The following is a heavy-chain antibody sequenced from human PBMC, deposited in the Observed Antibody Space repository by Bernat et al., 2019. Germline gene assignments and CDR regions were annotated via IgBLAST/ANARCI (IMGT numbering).Heavy chain of an antibody. CDR1: GFTFSSYA. Sequence: EVQLLESGGGLVQPGGSLRLPCAAPGFTFSSYAMSWVRQAPGKGLEWVSAFSGSGGSSYYADSVKGRFTISRDNTKNALYLQMNSLRAEDTAVYYCANAPLRDISSGYFHFDYWGQGTLVTVSS. CDR2: FSGSGGSS. V-gene: IGHV3-23*01. CDR3: ANAPLRDISSGYFHFDY. J-gene: IGHJ4*02. D-gene: IGHD3-9*01.